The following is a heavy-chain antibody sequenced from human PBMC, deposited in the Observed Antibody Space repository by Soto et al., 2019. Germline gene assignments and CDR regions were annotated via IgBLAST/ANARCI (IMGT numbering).Heavy chain of an antibody. D-gene: IGHD3-3*01. Sequence: EVQLLESGGGLVQPGGSLRLSCAASGFTFSSYAMSWVRQAPGKGLEWVSTIGSSTYYADSVKGRFTISRDNSKNTLELQMNSLRAEDTAVYCWAKAPAFRSGLWGSFDYWGQGTLVTASS. CDR3: AKAPAFRSGLWGSFDY. CDR2: IGSST. J-gene: IGHJ4*02. CDR1: GFTFSSYA. V-gene: IGHV3-23*01.